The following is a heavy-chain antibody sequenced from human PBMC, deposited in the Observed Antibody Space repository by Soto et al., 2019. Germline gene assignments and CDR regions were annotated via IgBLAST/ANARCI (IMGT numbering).Heavy chain of an antibody. Sequence: QVQLVESGGGVVQPGRSLRLSCAASGFTFSSYGMHWVRQAPGKGLEWVAGISYDGSNKYYADSVKGRFTISRDNSKNTLYLQMNSLRAEDTAVYYCAKDYEYVWGTNRGFDPWGQGTLVTVSS. CDR2: ISYDGSNK. V-gene: IGHV3-30*18. CDR1: GFTFSSYG. J-gene: IGHJ5*02. CDR3: AKDYEYVWGTNRGFDP. D-gene: IGHD3-16*01.